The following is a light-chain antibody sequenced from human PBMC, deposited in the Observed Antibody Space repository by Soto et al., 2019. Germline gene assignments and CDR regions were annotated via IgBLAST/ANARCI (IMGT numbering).Light chain of an antibody. V-gene: IGKV3-20*01. Sequence: VLTQSVCTRSLTTGERATLSCRASQTVRNNYLAWYQQKPGQAPRLLIYGASTRATGIPARFSGSGSGTEFTLTISRLQSEDFAVYYCQQYCSSGTFGQGTNVDI. CDR1: QTVRNNY. CDR3: QQYCSSGT. CDR2: GAS. J-gene: IGKJ1*01.